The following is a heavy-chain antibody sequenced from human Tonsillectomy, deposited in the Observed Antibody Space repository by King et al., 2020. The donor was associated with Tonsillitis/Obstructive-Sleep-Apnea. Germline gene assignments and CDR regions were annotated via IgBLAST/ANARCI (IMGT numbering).Heavy chain of an antibody. CDR2: IKSKTDGGTT. J-gene: IGHJ6*03. CDR3: STIPNWGFVNYYYYYMDV. V-gene: IGHV3-15*07. D-gene: IGHD7-27*01. Sequence: VQLVESGGGLVKPGGSLRLSCAASGFSFSNIWMSWVRQAPGKGLEWVGRIKSKTDGGTTDYAAPMKGRFTISRDDSKNTLYLQMNSLKTEDTAVYYCSTIPNWGFVNYYYYYMDVWGKGTTVTVSS. CDR1: GFSFSNIW.